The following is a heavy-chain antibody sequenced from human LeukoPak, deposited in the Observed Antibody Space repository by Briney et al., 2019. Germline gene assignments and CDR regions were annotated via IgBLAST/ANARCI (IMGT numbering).Heavy chain of an antibody. V-gene: IGHV4-34*01. D-gene: IGHD5-12*01. CDR1: GGSFSGYY. CDR2: INHSGST. CDR3: ARGRWIIGVATILSYYYYGMDV. Sequence: SETLSLTCAVYGGSFSGYYWSWIRQPPGKGLEWIGEINHSGSTNYNPSLKSRVTISVDTSKNQFSLKLSSVTAAGTAVYYCARGRWIIGVATILSYYYYGMDVWGQGTTVTVSS. J-gene: IGHJ6*02.